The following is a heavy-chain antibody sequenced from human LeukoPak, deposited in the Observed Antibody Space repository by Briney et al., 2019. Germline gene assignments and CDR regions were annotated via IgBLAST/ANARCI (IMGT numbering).Heavy chain of an antibody. CDR3: ARDRLNRAYCGNDCYSAAFDY. V-gene: IGHV3-64D*06. CDR2: TSSSGGNT. J-gene: IGHJ4*02. Sequence: PGGSLRLSCSASGFTFSSCAMHWVRQAPGKGLEFVSATSSSGGNTYYADSVKGRFTISRDNSKNTLYLQMSSLRVEDTAVYYCARDRLNRAYCGNDCYSAAFDYWGQGTLVTVSS. CDR1: GFTFSSCA. D-gene: IGHD2-21*02.